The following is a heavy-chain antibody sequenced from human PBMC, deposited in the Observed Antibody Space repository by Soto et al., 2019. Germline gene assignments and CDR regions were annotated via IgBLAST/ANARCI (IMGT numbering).Heavy chain of an antibody. CDR2: IYSGGCT. CDR3: ARGVFGQPDS. CDR1: GIIIKSNY. V-gene: IGHV3-53*04. J-gene: IGHJ5*01. D-gene: IGHD2-21*01. Sequence: EVQLVESGGGLVQPGGSLRLSCAASGIIIKSNYMNWVRQAPGKGLEWVSIIYSGGCTYYSDSVKGRFTIYRHDSKDTLYLQMSSLRSEDTATYYCARGVFGQPDSWGQGTLVIVSS.